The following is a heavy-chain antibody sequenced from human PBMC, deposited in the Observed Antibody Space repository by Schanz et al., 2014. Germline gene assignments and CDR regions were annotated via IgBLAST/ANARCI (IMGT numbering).Heavy chain of an antibody. J-gene: IGHJ6*02. CDR1: GFSFSSYS. D-gene: IGHD6-13*01. V-gene: IGHV3-48*01. CDR2: IDGKSTTV. Sequence: DLVESGGGLIQRGESLRLSCSASGFSFSSYSMNWVRQAPGKGLEWLSYIDGKSTTVYYADSVKGRFTVSRDNARNSLYLQMNRLRAEDTAVFYCAREEGWGIAAAGPKHYYYGMDVWGQGTTVTVSS. CDR3: AREEGWGIAAAGPKHYYYGMDV.